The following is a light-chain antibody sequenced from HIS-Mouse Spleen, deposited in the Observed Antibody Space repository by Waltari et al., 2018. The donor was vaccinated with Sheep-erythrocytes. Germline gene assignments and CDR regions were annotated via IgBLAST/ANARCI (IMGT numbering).Light chain of an antibody. V-gene: IGLV2-23*01. CDR2: EGS. CDR1: SSDVGRYNL. CDR3: CSYAGSSTWV. Sequence: QSALTQPASVSGSPGQSITISCTGTSSDVGRYNLVSWYQQQPGKAPKPMIYEGSKRPSGVSNRFSGSKSGNTASLTISGLQAEDEADYYCCSYAGSSTWVFGGGTKLTVL. J-gene: IGLJ3*02.